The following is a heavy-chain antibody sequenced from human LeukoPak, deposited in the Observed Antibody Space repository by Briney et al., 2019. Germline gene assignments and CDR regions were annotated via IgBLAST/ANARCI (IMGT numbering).Heavy chain of an antibody. CDR1: GFTFSSYW. CDR3: ARVNSGSHRGDAFDI. CDR2: INEDGSKK. V-gene: IGHV3-7*01. Sequence: GGSLRLSCAASGFTFSSYWMSWVRQAPGKGLEWVANINEDGSKKYYVDSVKGRLTISRDNAKNSLYLQMNSLRAEDTAVYYCARVNSGSHRGDAFDIWGQGTMVTVSS. D-gene: IGHD1-26*01. J-gene: IGHJ3*02.